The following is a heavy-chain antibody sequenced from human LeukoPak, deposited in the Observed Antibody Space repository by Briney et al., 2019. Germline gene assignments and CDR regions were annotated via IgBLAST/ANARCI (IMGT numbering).Heavy chain of an antibody. V-gene: IGHV3-64*01. J-gene: IGHJ3*02. CDR1: GFTFSSYA. CDR3: ARDRARTYRSGSYYNHDAFDI. D-gene: IGHD3-10*01. CDR2: ISSNGGST. Sequence: GGSLRLSCAASGFTFSSYAMHWVRQAPGKGLEYVSAISSNGGSTYYANSVKGRFTISRDNSKNTLYLQMGSLRAEDMAVYYCARDRARTYRSGSYYNHDAFDIWGQGTMVTVSS.